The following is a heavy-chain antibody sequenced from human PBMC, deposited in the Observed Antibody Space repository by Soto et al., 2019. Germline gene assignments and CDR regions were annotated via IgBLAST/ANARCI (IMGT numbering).Heavy chain of an antibody. CDR3: AKDRYSGFDYYYGMDV. J-gene: IGHJ6*02. CDR1: GFTFSSYG. CDR2: ISYDGSNK. Sequence: GGSLRLSCAASGFTFSSYGMHWVRQAPGKGLEWVAVISYDGSNKYYADSVKGRFTISRDNSKNTLYLQMNSLRAEDTAVYYCAKDRYSGFDYYYGMDVWGQGTTVTVSS. V-gene: IGHV3-30*18. D-gene: IGHD5-12*01.